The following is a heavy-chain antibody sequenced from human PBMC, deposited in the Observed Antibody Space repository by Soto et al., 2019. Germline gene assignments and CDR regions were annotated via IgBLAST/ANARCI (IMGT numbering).Heavy chain of an antibody. CDR3: AKDVGVAYCSGGSCYSGYPDY. D-gene: IGHD2-15*01. CDR2: ISGSGGST. J-gene: IGHJ4*02. CDR1: GFTFSSYA. Sequence: HPGGSLRLSCAASGFTFSSYAMSWVRQAPGKGLEWVSAISGSGGSTYYADSVKGRFTISRDNSKNTLYLQMNSLRAEDTAVYYCAKDVGVAYCSGGSCYSGYPDYWGQGTLVTVSS. V-gene: IGHV3-23*01.